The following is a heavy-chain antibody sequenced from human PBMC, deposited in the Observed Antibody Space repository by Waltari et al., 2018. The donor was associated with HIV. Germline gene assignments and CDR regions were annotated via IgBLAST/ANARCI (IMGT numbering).Heavy chain of an antibody. CDR2: IRGGGET. V-gene: IGHV3-23*01. CDR1: GFIVHDFA. D-gene: IGHD3-10*01. J-gene: IGHJ3*01. CDR3: VKDSGRAADVFDL. Sequence: QLLASGGGLVEPGGSLRLSCAASGFIVHDFAMDWVRQAPGKGLEWVSAIRGGGETFYADSVKGRFTISRDNSKNTLYLQMNSLRADDAAVYYCVKDSGRAADVFDLWGQGTMVTVSS.